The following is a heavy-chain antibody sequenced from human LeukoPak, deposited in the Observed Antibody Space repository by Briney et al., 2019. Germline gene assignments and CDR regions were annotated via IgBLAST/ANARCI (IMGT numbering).Heavy chain of an antibody. Sequence: GESLKISCKGSGYSFTSYWIGGVRQMPGKGLEWMGIIYPGDSDTRYSPSFQGQVTISADKSISTAYLQWSSLKASDTAMYYCARPGRVVGATKGAFDIWGQGTMVTVSS. J-gene: IGHJ3*02. V-gene: IGHV5-51*01. CDR1: GYSFTSYW. D-gene: IGHD1-26*01. CDR2: IYPGDSDT. CDR3: ARPGRVVGATKGAFDI.